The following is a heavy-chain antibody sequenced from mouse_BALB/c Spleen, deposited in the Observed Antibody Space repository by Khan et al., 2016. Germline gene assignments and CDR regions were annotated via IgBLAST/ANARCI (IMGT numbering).Heavy chain of an antibody. J-gene: IGHJ2*01. CDR2: INSNGGST. CDR1: GFTFSSYG. V-gene: IGHV5-6-3*01. CDR3: ARGGYGYHYFDY. Sequence: EVELVESGGGLVQPGGSLKLSCAASGFTFSSYGMSWVRQTPDKRLELVATINSNGGSTYYPDSVKGRFTISRDNAKNTLYLQMSILKSEDTAMYYCARGGYGYHYFDYWGPGTTLTVSS. D-gene: IGHD1-2*01.